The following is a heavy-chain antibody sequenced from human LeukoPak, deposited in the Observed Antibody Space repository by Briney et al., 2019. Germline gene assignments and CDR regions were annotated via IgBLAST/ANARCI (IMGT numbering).Heavy chain of an antibody. CDR3: ARRRGGRDNEAFDF. CDR2: VYDSGST. D-gene: IGHD2-21*02. CDR1: GGSLRSYY. J-gene: IGHJ3*01. Sequence: SEALSLTCSVSGGSLRSYYWTWIRQPPGKGLEWIGYVYDSGSTNYNPSLESRVTISVDTSKNQFSLRLTSVTAADTAVYYCARRRGGRDNEAFDFWGQGTMVTVSS. V-gene: IGHV4-59*01.